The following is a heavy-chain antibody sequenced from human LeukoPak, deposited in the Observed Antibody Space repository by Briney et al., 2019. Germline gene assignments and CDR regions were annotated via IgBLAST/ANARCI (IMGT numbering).Heavy chain of an antibody. CDR2: ISSSGSTI. CDR1: GFTFSSYE. CDR3: ARVLERPDYYYGMDV. J-gene: IGHJ6*04. D-gene: IGHD1-1*01. V-gene: IGHV3-48*03. Sequence: GGSLRLSCAASGFTFSSYEMNWVRQAPGKGLEWVSYISSSGSTIYYADSVKGRFTISRDNAKNSLYLQMNSLRAEDTAVYCCARVLERPDYYYGMDVWGKGTTVTVSS.